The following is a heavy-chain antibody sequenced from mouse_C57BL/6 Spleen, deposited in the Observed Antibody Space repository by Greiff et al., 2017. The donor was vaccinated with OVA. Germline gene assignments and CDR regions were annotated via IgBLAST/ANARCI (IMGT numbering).Heavy chain of an antibody. V-gene: IGHV14-4*01. J-gene: IGHJ4*01. D-gene: IGHD1-1*01. CDR3: TRDYGSSNAMDY. Sequence: EVQLQQSGAELVRPGASVKLSCTASGFNIKDDYMHWVKQRPEQGLEWIGWIDPENGDTEYASKFQGKATITADTSSNTAYLQLSSLTSEDTAVYYCTRDYGSSNAMDYWGQGTSVTVSS. CDR2: IDPENGDT. CDR1: GFNIKDDY.